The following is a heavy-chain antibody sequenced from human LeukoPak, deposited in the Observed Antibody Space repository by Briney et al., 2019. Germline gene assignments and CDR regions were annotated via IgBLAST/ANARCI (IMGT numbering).Heavy chain of an antibody. CDR3: ARSHCGGDCYPPYYFDY. CDR2: ISGSGGST. Sequence: GGSLRLSCAASGFTFSSYAMSWVRQAPGKGLEWVSAISGSGGSTYYANSVKGRFTISRDNSKNTLYLQMGSLRAEDMAVYYCARSHCGGDCYPPYYFDYWGQGTLVTVSS. J-gene: IGHJ4*02. CDR1: GFTFSSYA. D-gene: IGHD2-21*02. V-gene: IGHV3-64*01.